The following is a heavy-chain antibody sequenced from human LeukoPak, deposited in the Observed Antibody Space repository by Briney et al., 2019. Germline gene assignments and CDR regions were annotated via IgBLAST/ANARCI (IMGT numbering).Heavy chain of an antibody. V-gene: IGHV3-20*01. CDR1: GFTFDDYG. J-gene: IGHJ4*02. CDR3: ARLKYSSGWYGEDY. CDR2: INWNGGST. Sequence: GGSLRLSCAASGFTFDDYGMSWVRQAPGKGLEWVSGINWNGGSTGYADSVKGRFTISRDNPKNSLYLQMNSLRAEDTALYHCARLKYSSGWYGEDYWGQGTLVTVSS. D-gene: IGHD6-19*01.